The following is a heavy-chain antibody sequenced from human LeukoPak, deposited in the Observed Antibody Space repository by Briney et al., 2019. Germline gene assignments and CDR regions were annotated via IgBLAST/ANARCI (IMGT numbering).Heavy chain of an antibody. CDR2: ISGSGGST. CDR1: GLTFSSYA. D-gene: IGHD5-24*01. CDR3: AKDDGYNPENWFDP. J-gene: IGHJ5*02. V-gene: IGHV3-23*01. Sequence: PGGSLRLSCAASGLTFSSYAMTWVRQTPGKGLEWVSAISGSGGSTYYADSVKGRFTISRDNSKNTLYLQMNSLRAEDTAVYYCAKDDGYNPENWFDPWGQGTLVTVSS.